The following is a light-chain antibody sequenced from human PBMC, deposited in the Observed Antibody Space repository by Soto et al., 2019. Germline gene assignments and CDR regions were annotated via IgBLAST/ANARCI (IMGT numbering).Light chain of an antibody. J-gene: IGKJ2*01. Sequence: DIQMTQSPSSLSASVGDRVTITCQASQDISNYLNWYQQKPGKAPKLLIYDASNLETGVPSRFXGSGSGTDFTFTISSLQPEDIATYYCQQYANLPPYTFGQGTKLEIK. CDR1: QDISNY. V-gene: IGKV1-33*01. CDR3: QQYANLPPYT. CDR2: DAS.